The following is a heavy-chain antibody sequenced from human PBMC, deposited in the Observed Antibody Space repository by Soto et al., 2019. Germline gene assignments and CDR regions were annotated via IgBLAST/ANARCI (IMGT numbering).Heavy chain of an antibody. V-gene: IGHV1-8*01. Sequence: QVQLVQSGAEVKKPGASLKVSCKASGYTFTTYDFNWVRQAAGQGLEWMGWMNSNSGNTGYAQNLQGRVTMTRDTSTRTAYIELGSLRSEDTAVYYCASGGEYGMDVWGQGTAVIVSS. CDR2: MNSNSGNT. CDR3: ASGGEYGMDV. J-gene: IGHJ6*02. CDR1: GYTFTTYD.